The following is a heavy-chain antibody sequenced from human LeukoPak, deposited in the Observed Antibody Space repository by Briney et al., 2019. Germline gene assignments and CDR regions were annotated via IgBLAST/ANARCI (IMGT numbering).Heavy chain of an antibody. CDR3: VKTHSSSWYTPAPFDY. J-gene: IGHJ4*02. V-gene: IGHV3-64D*09. CDR2: ISSNGGST. CDR1: GFTFSSYA. Sequence: PGGSLRLSCSASGFTFSSYAMHWVRQAPGKGLEYVSAISSNGGSTYYADSVKGRFTISRGNSKNTLYLQMSSLRAEDTAVYYCVKTHSSSWYTPAPFDYWGQGTLVTVSS. D-gene: IGHD6-13*01.